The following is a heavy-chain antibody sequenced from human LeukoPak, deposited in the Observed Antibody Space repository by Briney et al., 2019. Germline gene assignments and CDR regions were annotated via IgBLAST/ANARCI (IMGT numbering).Heavy chain of an antibody. V-gene: IGHV3-30*02. CDR1: GFTFSSCP. D-gene: IGHD3-16*02. J-gene: IGHJ4*02. CDR2: IYYNGHNQ. CDR3: AKDLTTTFIVY. Sequence: GGSLRLSCAASGFTFSSCPMHWVRQAPGKGLEWVAYIYYNGHNQQYRQSVKGRFTISRDNSKNTLYLQMNSLTTEDTAVYYCAKDLTTTFIVYWGQGTLVTVSS.